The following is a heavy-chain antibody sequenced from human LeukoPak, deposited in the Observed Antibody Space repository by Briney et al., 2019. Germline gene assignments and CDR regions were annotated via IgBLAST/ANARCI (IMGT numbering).Heavy chain of an antibody. CDR3: ARDHDYAFDY. Sequence: GGSLRLSCAASGFTFSSYSLNWVRQAPGKGLEWVSYIGTGTSYIHYAESVKGRFTMSRDNAKNSLYLQMNSLRDEDMAVYYCARDHDYAFDYWGQGTLVTVSS. D-gene: IGHD4-17*01. J-gene: IGHJ4*02. CDR2: IGTGTSYI. V-gene: IGHV3-48*02. CDR1: GFTFSSYS.